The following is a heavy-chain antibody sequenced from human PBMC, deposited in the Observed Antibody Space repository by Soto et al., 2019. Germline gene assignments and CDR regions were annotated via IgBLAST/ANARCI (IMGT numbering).Heavy chain of an antibody. V-gene: IGHV4-31*03. CDR2: IYYDGKT. D-gene: IGHD3-3*01. J-gene: IGHJ4*02. CDR3: ARAVESRYFDS. CDR1: GGSIGRSGYY. Sequence: QVQLRESGPGLVKPSQTLSLTCSVSGGSIGRSGYYWSWIRQHPGKGLEWIGYIYYDGKTYYTPSLKSRVTISRDTSKSQFSLRLTSVTAADTAVYYCARAVESRYFDSWGQGTLVTVSS.